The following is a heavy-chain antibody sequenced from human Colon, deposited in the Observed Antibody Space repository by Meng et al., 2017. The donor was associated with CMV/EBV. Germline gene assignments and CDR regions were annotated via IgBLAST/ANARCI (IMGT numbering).Heavy chain of an antibody. CDR2: IDNEGSGA. J-gene: IGHJ5*02. Sequence: GESLKISCVGSGFTFTNYGMNWVRQGPGKGLVWLSRIDNEGSGAIYADSVRGRFTVSRDNARNTVYLQMNNLRDEDTAVYYCARDTPHNAFEPWGHGTLVTVSS. D-gene: IGHD2-15*01. CDR1: GFTFTNYG. CDR3: ARDTPHNAFEP. V-gene: IGHV3-74*01.